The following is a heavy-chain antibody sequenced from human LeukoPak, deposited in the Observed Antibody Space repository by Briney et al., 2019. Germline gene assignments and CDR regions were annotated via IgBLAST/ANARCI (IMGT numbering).Heavy chain of an antibody. J-gene: IGHJ5*02. D-gene: IGHD3-22*01. CDR3: ARKLYYYDSSGAGWFDP. Sequence: GGSLRLSCAASGFTFSRYWMSWVRQVPGKGLEWVADIKHDGSEEDYVDSVKGRFTISRDNAKNSLYLQMNSLRAEDTAVYRCARKLYYYDSSGAGWFDPWGQGTLVAVSS. CDR2: IKHDGSEE. V-gene: IGHV3-7*01. CDR1: GFTFSRYW.